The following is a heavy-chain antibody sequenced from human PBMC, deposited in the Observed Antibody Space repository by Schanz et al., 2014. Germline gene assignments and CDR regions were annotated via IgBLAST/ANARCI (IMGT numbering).Heavy chain of an antibody. CDR1: GFIFSNYG. CDR2: IWSDGSRT. D-gene: IGHD1-1*01. CDR3: AKDMFNWNGSPGFNPFDL. V-gene: IGHV3-30*02. J-gene: IGHJ3*01. Sequence: QVQLVESGGGVVQRGGSLRLSCAASGFIFSNYGMHWVRQAPGKGLEWVAFIWSDGSRTYHAESVKSRFTISRDNSVNTLYLQMSSLRTDCTAVYYCAKDMFNWNGSPGFNPFDLWGQGTMVIFSS.